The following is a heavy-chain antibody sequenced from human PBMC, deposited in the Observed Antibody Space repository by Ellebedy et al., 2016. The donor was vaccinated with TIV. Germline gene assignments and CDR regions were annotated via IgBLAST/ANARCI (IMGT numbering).Heavy chain of an antibody. CDR1: GFTFSSYA. V-gene: IGHV3-23*01. D-gene: IGHD3-22*01. J-gene: IGHJ4*02. Sequence: GESLKISCAASGFTFSSYAMSWVRQAPGKGLEWVSAISGSGGSTYYADSVKGRFTISRDTSKKTLYLQMNSLRAEDTAVYYCAKRRGGGSDSSAPRYYFDYWGLGTLVTVSS. CDR3: AKRRGGGSDSSAPRYYFDY. CDR2: ISGSGGST.